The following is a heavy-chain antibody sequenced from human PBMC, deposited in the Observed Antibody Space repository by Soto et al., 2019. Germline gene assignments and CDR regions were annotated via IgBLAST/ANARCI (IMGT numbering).Heavy chain of an antibody. CDR1: RGSISSSSYY. D-gene: IGHD5-12*01. Sequence: PSETLSLTCTVSRGSISSSSYYWGWIRQPPGKGLEWIGRIYYSGSTYYNPSLKSRVTISVDTSKNQFSLKLSSVTAADTAVYYCARDGYRHYFDYWGQGTLVTVSS. J-gene: IGHJ4*02. CDR3: ARDGYRHYFDY. V-gene: IGHV4-39*07. CDR2: IYYSGST.